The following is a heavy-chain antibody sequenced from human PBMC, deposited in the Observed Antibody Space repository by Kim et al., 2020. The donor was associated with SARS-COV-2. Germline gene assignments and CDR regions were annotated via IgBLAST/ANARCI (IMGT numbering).Heavy chain of an antibody. CDR3: ARREVFHYYFDY. J-gene: IGHJ4*02. Sequence: YYNPSLKSRVTISVDTSKNQFSLKLSSVTAADTAVYYCARREVFHYYFDYWGQGTLVTVSS. D-gene: IGHD3-10*02. V-gene: IGHV4-31*02.